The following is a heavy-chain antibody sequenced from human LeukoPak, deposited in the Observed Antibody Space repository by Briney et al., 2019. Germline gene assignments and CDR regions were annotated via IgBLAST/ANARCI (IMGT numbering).Heavy chain of an antibody. V-gene: IGHV4-39*01. Sequence: SSETLSLTCIVSGDSVSSSRYYWGWIRQPPGRGLEWIGSIYYSGTTFYNPSLKSRVTISEDTSKNQFSLKLSSVTAADTAVYYCARHGRITMVREVTTDAFDIWGQGTMVTVSS. CDR3: ARHGRITMVREVTTDAFDI. J-gene: IGHJ3*02. CDR2: IYYSGTT. CDR1: GDSVSSSRYY. D-gene: IGHD3-10*01.